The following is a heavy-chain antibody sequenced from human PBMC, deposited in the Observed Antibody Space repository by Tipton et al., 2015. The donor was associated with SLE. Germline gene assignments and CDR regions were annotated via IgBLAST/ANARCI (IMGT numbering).Heavy chain of an antibody. CDR1: GFTFSSYS. CDR2: ISSSSSYI. Sequence: SLRLSCAASGFTFSSYSMNWVRQAPGKGLEWVSSISSSSSYIYYADSVKGRFTISRDNAKNSLYLQMNSLRAEDTAVYYCAREREAALPYFDYWGQGTLVTVSS. V-gene: IGHV3-21*01. J-gene: IGHJ4*02. D-gene: IGHD6-6*01. CDR3: AREREAALPYFDY.